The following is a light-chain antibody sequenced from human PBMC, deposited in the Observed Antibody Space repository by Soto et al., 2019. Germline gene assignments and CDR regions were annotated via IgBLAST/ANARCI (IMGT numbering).Light chain of an antibody. CDR2: GSS. CDR3: HLYDTSPSYT. V-gene: IGKV3-20*01. CDR1: QSVNSRY. J-gene: IGKJ2*01. Sequence: EIVLTQSPGTLSLSPGERATLSCRASQSVNSRYLAWYQQKPGQAPRLLIYGSSSRATGIPDRFSGSGSGTDFTLTISRLEPEDFAVYYCHLYDTSPSYTFGQGTKLEIK.